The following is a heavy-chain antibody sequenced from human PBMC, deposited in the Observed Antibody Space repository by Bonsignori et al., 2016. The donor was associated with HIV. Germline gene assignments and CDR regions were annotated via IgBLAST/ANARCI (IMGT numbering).Heavy chain of an antibody. Sequence: EVQLVQSGGGLVKPGGSLRLSCEASGFTFSNCSMNWVRQAPGKGLEWVSYISSSSRYIYYADSVKGRFTISTDNAKTSLYLQMDSLRVEDTAVYYCARSRSRWINPNWFDPWG. V-gene: IGHV3-21*01. CDR2: ISSSSRYI. CDR1: GFTFSNCS. CDR3: ARSRSRWINPNWFDP. J-gene: IGHJ5*02. D-gene: IGHD6-13*01.